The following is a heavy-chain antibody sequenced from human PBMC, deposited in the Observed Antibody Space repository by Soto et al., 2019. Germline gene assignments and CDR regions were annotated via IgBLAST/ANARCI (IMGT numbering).Heavy chain of an antibody. CDR2: INPNSGAT. CDR1: GYTFNVYY. Sequence: QVQLVQSGAEVKMPGASVKVSCKASGYTFNVYYIHWVRQAPGQGLEWMGWINPNSGATNYAQKFKGWVTMTRDTSISTAYMELSRLTSDDTAMYYCARGYYYYYMDVWAKGTTVTVSS. V-gene: IGHV1-2*04. J-gene: IGHJ6*03. CDR3: ARGYYYYYMDV.